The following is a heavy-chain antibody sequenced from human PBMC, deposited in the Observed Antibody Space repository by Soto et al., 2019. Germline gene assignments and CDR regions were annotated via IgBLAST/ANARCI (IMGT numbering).Heavy chain of an antibody. Sequence: SVSNAWMNWVRQAPGKGLAWVGRIKSKTDGGTTDYAAPVKGRFTISRDDSKNTLYLQMNSLKTEDTAVYYCTTDPDITVTTSFSDYWGQGTLVTVSS. CDR2: IKSKTDGGTT. D-gene: IGHD4-17*01. J-gene: IGHJ4*02. CDR3: TTDPDITVTTSFSDY. CDR1: SVSNAW. V-gene: IGHV3-15*07.